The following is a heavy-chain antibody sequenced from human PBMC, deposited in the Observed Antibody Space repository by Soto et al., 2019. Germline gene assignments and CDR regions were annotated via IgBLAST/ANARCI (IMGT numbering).Heavy chain of an antibody. CDR3: ARGNHRWLQLWYLDL. D-gene: IGHD5-12*01. J-gene: IGHJ2*01. CDR2: IIPIFGTV. Sequence: QVQLVQSGAEVKKPGSSVKVSCKASGGTFSNYPISWVRQAPGQGLEWMGGIIPIFGTVNYAQKFQGRVTITTDEFTSTAYMELSSLRSEDTAVYYCARGNHRWLQLWYLDLWGRGTLVTVSS. V-gene: IGHV1-69*05. CDR1: GGTFSNYP.